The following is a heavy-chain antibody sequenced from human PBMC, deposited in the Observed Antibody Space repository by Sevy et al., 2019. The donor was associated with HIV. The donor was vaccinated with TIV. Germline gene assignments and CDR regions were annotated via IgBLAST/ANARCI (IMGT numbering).Heavy chain of an antibody. Sequence: SETLSLTCTVSGGSVSSGSYYWSWIRQPSGKRQEWIGYIYYSGSTNYNPSLKSRVTISVDTSKNQFSLKLSSVTAADTAVYYCARERGYYDFWSGYYKKINYYYYGMDVWGQGTTVTVSS. J-gene: IGHJ6*02. CDR1: GGSVSSGSYY. CDR3: ARERGYYDFWSGYYKKINYYYYGMDV. D-gene: IGHD3-3*01. V-gene: IGHV4-61*01. CDR2: IYYSGST.